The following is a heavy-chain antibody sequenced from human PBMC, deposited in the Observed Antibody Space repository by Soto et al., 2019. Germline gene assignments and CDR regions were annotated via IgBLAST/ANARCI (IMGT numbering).Heavy chain of an antibody. CDR3: ARLYSSSSVSPLQH. V-gene: IGHV3-74*01. CDR1: GFTFTSYW. CDR2: INSDGSST. D-gene: IGHD6-6*01. Sequence: GGSLRLSCAASGFTFTSYWMHWVRQAPGRGLVWVSRINSDGSSTSYADSVKGRFTISRDNAKNMLYLQMNSLRAEDTAVYYCARLYSSSSVSPLQHWGQGTLVTVSS. J-gene: IGHJ1*01.